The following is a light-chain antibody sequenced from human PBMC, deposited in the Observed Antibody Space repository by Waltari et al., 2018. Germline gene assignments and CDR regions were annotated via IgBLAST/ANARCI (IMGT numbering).Light chain of an antibody. CDR2: TDD. Sequence: SVLTQPPSASGAPGQRVTISCSGSSSNIGSHYVYWYQHLPGTAPKLLSYTDDQRAAGVPDRVSASKSGTSASLAISGLRSEDEADYYCAAWDDSPSGHVVFGGGTKLTVL. CDR1: SSNIGSHY. CDR3: AAWDDSPSGHVV. V-gene: IGLV1-47*02. J-gene: IGLJ2*01.